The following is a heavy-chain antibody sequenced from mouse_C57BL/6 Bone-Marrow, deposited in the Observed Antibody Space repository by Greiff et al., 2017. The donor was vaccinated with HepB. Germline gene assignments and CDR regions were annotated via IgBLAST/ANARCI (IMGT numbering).Heavy chain of an antibody. CDR2: ISSGGSYT. D-gene: IGHD1-1*01. Sequence: EVKLEESGGDLVKPGGSLKLSCAASGFTFSSYGMSWVRQTPDKRLEWVATISSGGSYTYYPDSVKGRFTISRDNAKNTLYLQMSSLKSEDTAMYYCARYYYGSSQYFDVWGTGTTVTVSS. CDR1: GFTFSSYG. V-gene: IGHV5-6*02. CDR3: ARYYYGSSQYFDV. J-gene: IGHJ1*03.